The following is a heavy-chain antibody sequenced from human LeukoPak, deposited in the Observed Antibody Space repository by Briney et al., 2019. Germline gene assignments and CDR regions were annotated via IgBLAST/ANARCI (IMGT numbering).Heavy chain of an antibody. Sequence: PGGSLRLSCAASGFTSSSYEMNWVRQAPGKGLEWVSHISTSGSTIYYANSVKGRFTISRDNAKNSLYLQMNSLRAEDTALYYCARDATTATGWVYMDVWGKGTTVTISS. CDR1: GFTSSSYE. CDR3: ARDATTATGWVYMDV. J-gene: IGHJ6*03. CDR2: ISTSGSTI. D-gene: IGHD6-13*01. V-gene: IGHV3-48*03.